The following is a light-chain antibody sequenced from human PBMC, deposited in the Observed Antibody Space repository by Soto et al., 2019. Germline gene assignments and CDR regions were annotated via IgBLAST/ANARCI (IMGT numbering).Light chain of an antibody. J-gene: IGLJ2*01. V-gene: IGLV2-11*01. CDR2: DVT. CDR3: SSFAGSHVA. Sequence: QSALTQPRSVSGSPGQSVTISCTGTTAEIGGYDFVSWYQQHPGKAPKLMIYDVTQRPSGVPDRFSGSKSGSTASLTISGPQAEDEADYYCSSFAGSHVAFGGGTQLTVL. CDR1: TAEIGGYDF.